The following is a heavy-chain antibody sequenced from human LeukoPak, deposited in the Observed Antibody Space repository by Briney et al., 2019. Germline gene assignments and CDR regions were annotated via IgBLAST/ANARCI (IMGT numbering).Heavy chain of an antibody. CDR2: ISGSGGST. CDR1: GFTFSSYA. D-gene: IGHD3-22*01. CDR3: AKDLSTYYYDSSGPSGDY. Sequence: GGSLRLSCAASGFTFSSYAMSWVRQAPGKGLEWVSAISGSGGSTYYADSVKGRFTISRDNSKNTLYLQMNSLRAEDTAVYYCAKDLSTYYYDSSGPSGDYWGQGTLVTVSS. J-gene: IGHJ4*02. V-gene: IGHV3-23*01.